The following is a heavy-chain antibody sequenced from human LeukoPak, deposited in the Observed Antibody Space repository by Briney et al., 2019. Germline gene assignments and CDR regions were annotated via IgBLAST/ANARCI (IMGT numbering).Heavy chain of an antibody. J-gene: IGHJ4*02. D-gene: IGHD1-26*01. V-gene: IGHV4-4*07. CDR1: GGSISSYY. Sequence: NPSETLSLTCTVSGGSISSYYWSWIRQPAGKGLEWIGRIYTSGSTNYNASLRSRVSTSVDTSKNQFSLKLSSVTAADTAVFYCARENSGSYREFDYWGQGTLVTVSS. CDR2: IYTSGST. CDR3: ARENSGSYREFDY.